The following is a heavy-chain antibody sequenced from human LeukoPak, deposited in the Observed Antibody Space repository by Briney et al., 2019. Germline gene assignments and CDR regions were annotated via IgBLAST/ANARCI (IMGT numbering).Heavy chain of an antibody. J-gene: IGHJ4*02. CDR1: GFTFSSYW. V-gene: IGHV3-7*04. D-gene: IGHD1-26*01. CDR3: AKDSWEVGATSEIDY. Sequence: GGSLRLSCAASGFTFSSYWMSWVRQAPGKGLEWVANIKQDGSEKYYVDSVKGRFTISRDNAKNSLYLQMNSLRVEDTAVYYCAKDSWEVGATSEIDYWGQGTLVTVSS. CDR2: IKQDGSEK.